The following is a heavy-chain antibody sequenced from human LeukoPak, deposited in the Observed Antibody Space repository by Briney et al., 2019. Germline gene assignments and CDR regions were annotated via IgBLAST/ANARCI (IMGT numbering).Heavy chain of an antibody. Sequence: GASVKVSCKASGYTFTSYYMNWVRQAPGQGLEWMGWINPNSGGTNYAQKIQGRVTMTRDTSISTAYMELSRLRSDDTAVYYCARDLSVGTYYYGSGSYTSNYWGQGTLVTVSS. CDR3: ARDLSVGTYYYGSGSYTSNY. J-gene: IGHJ4*02. V-gene: IGHV1-2*02. D-gene: IGHD3-10*01. CDR1: GYTFTSYY. CDR2: INPNSGGT.